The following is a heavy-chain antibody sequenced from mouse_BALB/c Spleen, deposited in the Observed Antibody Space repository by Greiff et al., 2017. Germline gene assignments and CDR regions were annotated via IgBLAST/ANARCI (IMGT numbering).Heavy chain of an antibody. D-gene: IGHD2-4*01. V-gene: IGHV2-6-5*01. CDR3: AKHSTMITTGGFDY. Sequence: VQLVESGPGLVAPSQSLSITCTVSGFSLTDYGVSWIRQPPGKGLEWLGVIWGGGSTYYNSALKSRLSISKDNSKSQVFLKMNSLQTDDTAMYYCAKHSTMITTGGFDYWGQGTTLTVSS. CDR2: IWGGGST. J-gene: IGHJ2*01. CDR1: GFSLTDYG.